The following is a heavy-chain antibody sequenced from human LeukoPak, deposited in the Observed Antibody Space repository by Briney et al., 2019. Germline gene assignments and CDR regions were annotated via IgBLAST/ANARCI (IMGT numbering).Heavy chain of an antibody. J-gene: IGHJ3*02. CDR2: INHSGST. CDR1: GGSFSGYY. D-gene: IGHD3-22*01. Sequence: SETLSLTCAVYGGSFSGYYWSWIRQPPGKGLEWIGEINHSGSTNYNPSLKSRVTISVDTSKNQFSLKLSSVTAADTAVYYCARHRRYYYDSSGYYLGIGAFDIWGQGTMVTVSS. V-gene: IGHV4-34*01. CDR3: ARHRRYYYDSSGYYLGIGAFDI.